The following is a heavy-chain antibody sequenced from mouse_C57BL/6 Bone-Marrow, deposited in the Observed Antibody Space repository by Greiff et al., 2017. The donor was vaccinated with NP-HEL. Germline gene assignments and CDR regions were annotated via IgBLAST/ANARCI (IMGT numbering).Heavy chain of an antibody. Sequence: EVQLKESGPGLVKPSQSLSLTCSVTGYSITSGYYWNWIRQFPGNKLEWMGYISYDGSNNYNPSLKNRISITRDTSKNQFFLKLNSVTTEDTATYYCARGLLRWFAYWGQGTLVTVSA. CDR2: ISYDGSN. J-gene: IGHJ3*01. D-gene: IGHD1-1*01. V-gene: IGHV3-6*01. CDR1: GYSITSGYY. CDR3: ARGLLRWFAY.